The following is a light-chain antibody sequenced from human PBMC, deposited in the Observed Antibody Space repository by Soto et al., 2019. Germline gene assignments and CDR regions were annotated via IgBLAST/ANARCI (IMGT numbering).Light chain of an antibody. Sequence: EVVMTQSPAPLSVCPGDGVTLSCRASQGIGDTLAWYQHKPGQTPRLLIYDTATRATGIPDRFSGSGSGTDFTLSISRLEPEDFAVSYCQLYGTSPTPFGQGTKVDIK. CDR3: QLYGTSPTP. CDR1: QGIGDT. V-gene: IGKV3-20*01. CDR2: DTA. J-gene: IGKJ1*01.